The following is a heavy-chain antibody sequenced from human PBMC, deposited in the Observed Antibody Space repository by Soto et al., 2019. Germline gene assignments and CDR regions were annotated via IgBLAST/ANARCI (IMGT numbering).Heavy chain of an antibody. V-gene: IGHV1-8*01. J-gene: IGHJ4*02. CDR2: MNPNSGNT. CDR1: GYTFTSYD. CDR3: ARYIGGSSWLYYFDY. D-gene: IGHD6-13*01. Sequence: ASVKVSCKASGYTFTSYDINWVRQATGQGLEWMRWMNPNSGNTGYAQKFQGRVTMTRNTSISTAYMELSSLRSEDTAVYYCARYIGGSSWLYYFDYWGQGTLVTVSS.